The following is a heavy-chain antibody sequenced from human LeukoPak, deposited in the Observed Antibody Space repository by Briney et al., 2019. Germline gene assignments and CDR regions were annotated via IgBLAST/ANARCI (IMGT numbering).Heavy chain of an antibody. J-gene: IGHJ3*02. CDR2: ISYDGSNE. CDR1: GFTFSIYG. Sequence: GGSLRLSCAASGFTFSIYGMHWVRQAPGKGLEWVAVISYDGSNEYYADSVKGRFTISRDNSKNTLYLQMNRLRPEDAAVYYCARDYFCSSTSCSATGAYDIWGQGTMVTVSS. D-gene: IGHD2-2*01. CDR3: ARDYFCSSTSCSATGAYDI. V-gene: IGHV3-30*03.